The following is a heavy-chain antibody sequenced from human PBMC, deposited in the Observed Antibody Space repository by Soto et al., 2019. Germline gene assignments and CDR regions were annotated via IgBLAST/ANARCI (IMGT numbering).Heavy chain of an antibody. V-gene: IGHV5-10-1*01. Sequence: GESLKISCKGSGYSFTSYWISWVRQMPVKGLEWMGRIDPSDSYTNYSPSFQGHVTISADKSISTAYLQLSSLKASDTAMYYCARHDDTAAEAGMDVWGQGTTVTVSS. D-gene: IGHD6-13*01. CDR2: IDPSDSYT. J-gene: IGHJ6*02. CDR3: ARHDDTAAEAGMDV. CDR1: GYSFTSYW.